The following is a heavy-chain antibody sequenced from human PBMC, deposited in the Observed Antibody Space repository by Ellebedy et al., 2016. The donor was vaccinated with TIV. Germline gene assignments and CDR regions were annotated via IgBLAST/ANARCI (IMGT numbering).Heavy chain of an antibody. V-gene: IGHV4-39*07. D-gene: IGHD3-10*01. Sequence: SETLSLXXTVSGGSISSSSYYWGWIRQPPGKGLEWIGSIYYSGSTYYNPSLKSRVTISVDTSKNQFSLKLSSVTAADTAVYYCARDGGRFGEFPGDNWFDPWGQGTLVTVSS. J-gene: IGHJ5*02. CDR2: IYYSGST. CDR3: ARDGGRFGEFPGDNWFDP. CDR1: GGSISSSSYY.